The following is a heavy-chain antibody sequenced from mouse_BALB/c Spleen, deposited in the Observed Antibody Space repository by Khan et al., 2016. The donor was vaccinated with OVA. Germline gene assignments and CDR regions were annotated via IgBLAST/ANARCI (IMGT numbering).Heavy chain of an antibody. Sequence: EVKVEESGPGLVKPSQSLSLTCTVTGYSITSDYAWNWIRQFPGNKLEWMGYISYSGSTSNNPSLKSRFSISRDTSKNQFFLQLNSVTTEDTATYYCAMGRTYWGQGTLVTVSA. CDR2: ISYSGST. J-gene: IGHJ3*01. CDR1: GYSITSDYA. D-gene: IGHD4-1*01. CDR3: AMGRTY. V-gene: IGHV3-2*02.